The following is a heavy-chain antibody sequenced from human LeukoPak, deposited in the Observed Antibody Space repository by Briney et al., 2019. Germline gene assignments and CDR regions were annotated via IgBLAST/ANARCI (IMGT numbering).Heavy chain of an antibody. Sequence: PSETLSLTCAVYGGSFSGYYWSWIRQPPGKGLEWLGEINHSGSTNYNPSLKSRVTISVDTSKNQFSLKLSSVTAADTAVYYCARGRNRYNWNDGGGDYWGQGTLVTVSS. J-gene: IGHJ4*02. CDR3: ARGRNRYNWNDGGGDY. CDR1: GGSFSGYY. CDR2: INHSGST. V-gene: IGHV4-34*01. D-gene: IGHD1-1*01.